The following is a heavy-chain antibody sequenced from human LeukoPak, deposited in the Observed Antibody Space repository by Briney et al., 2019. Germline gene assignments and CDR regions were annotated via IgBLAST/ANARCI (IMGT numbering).Heavy chain of an antibody. J-gene: IGHJ4*02. D-gene: IGHD2-2*01. Sequence: GGSLRLSCIPSGFTFSLYAMHWVRQAPGKGLEYVSAISSSDGSTYYANSVKGRFTISRDNSKNTLYLQMGSLRPEDTGVYYCVREERGQAMDYWGRGTLVTVSS. V-gene: IGHV3-64*01. CDR1: GFTFSLYA. CDR2: ISSSDGST. CDR3: VREERGQAMDY.